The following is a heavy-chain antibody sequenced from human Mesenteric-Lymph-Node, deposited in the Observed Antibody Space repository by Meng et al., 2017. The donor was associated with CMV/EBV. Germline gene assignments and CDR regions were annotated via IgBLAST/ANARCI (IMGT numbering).Heavy chain of an antibody. CDR2: ISTSNGKT. Sequence: ASVKVSCKASGYTFTTYGISWVRQAPGQGPEWMGWISTSNGKTIYAQKLQGRVTLTTDTSTSTAYMELRSLTSDDTAVYYCARGWELMYWGQGTQVT. CDR3: ARGWELMY. D-gene: IGHD1-26*01. J-gene: IGHJ4*02. CDR1: GYTFTTYG. V-gene: IGHV1-18*01.